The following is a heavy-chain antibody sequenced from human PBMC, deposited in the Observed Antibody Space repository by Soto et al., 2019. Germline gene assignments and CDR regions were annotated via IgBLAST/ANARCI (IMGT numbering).Heavy chain of an antibody. V-gene: IGHV1-69*13. CDR3: AREGAYYYDSSGCFDY. J-gene: IGHJ4*02. CDR1: GGTFSSYA. D-gene: IGHD3-22*01. CDR2: IIPIFGTA. Sequence: ASVKVSCKASGGTFSSYAISWVRQAPGQGLEWMGGIIPIFGTANYAQKFQGRVTITADESTSTAYMELSSLRSEDTAVYYCAREGAYYYDSSGCFDYWGQGTLVTVSS.